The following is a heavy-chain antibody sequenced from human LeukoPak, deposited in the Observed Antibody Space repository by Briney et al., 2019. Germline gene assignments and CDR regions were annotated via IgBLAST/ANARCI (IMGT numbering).Heavy chain of an antibody. V-gene: IGHV4-61*05. CDR2: VYYSGST. CDR1: GGSISSSSYY. J-gene: IGHJ3*02. CDR3: ARLKARDAFDI. Sequence: SLETLSLTCTVSGGSISSSSYYWGWIRQPPGKGLEWIGYVYYSGSTMYNPSLRSRVTISVDTSKNQFSLKLSSVTAADTAVYYCARLKARDAFDIWGQGTMVTVSS.